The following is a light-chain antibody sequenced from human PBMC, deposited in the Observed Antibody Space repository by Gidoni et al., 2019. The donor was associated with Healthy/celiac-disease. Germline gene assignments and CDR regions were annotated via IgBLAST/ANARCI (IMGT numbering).Light chain of an antibody. CDR2: GAS. CDR1: RSVCSN. Sequence: EILMTQSPAPLSLSPGERATLSCRASRSVCSNLAWYQQKPGQAPRLLIYGASTRATGIPARFSGSGSGTEFTLTISSLQSEDFAVYYCQQYNNWPRTFGQGTKVEIK. CDR3: QQYNNWPRT. J-gene: IGKJ1*01. V-gene: IGKV3-15*01.